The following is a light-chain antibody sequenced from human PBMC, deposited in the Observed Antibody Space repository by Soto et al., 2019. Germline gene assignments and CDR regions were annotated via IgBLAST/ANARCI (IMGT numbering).Light chain of an antibody. Sequence: QPVLTQPPSASGTPGQRVTISCSGSSSNIGSNTVNWYQQLPGTAPKLLIYSNNQRPSGVPDRFSGSRSGTSASLAISGLQSEEEGDYYCAAWDDSLNGRGVFGGGTQLTVL. J-gene: IGLJ3*02. CDR3: AAWDDSLNGRGV. V-gene: IGLV1-44*01. CDR1: SSNIGSNT. CDR2: SNN.